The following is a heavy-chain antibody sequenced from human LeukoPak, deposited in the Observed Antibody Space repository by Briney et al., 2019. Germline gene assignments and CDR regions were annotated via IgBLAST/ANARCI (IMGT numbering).Heavy chain of an antibody. D-gene: IGHD5-24*01. CDR1: GGSISSYY. CDR2: VYYSGST. Sequence: SETLSLTCTVSGGSISSYYWSWIRQPPGKGLEWIGYVYYSGSTNYNPSLKSRVTISIDTSKNQISLKMSSVTAADTAVYYCARQDGHPNGGFYWGQGTLVTVSS. J-gene: IGHJ4*02. V-gene: IGHV4-59*01. CDR3: ARQDGHPNGGFY.